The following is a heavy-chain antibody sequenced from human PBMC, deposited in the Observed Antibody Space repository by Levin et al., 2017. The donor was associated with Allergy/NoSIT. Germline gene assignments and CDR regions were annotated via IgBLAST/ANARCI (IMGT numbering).Heavy chain of an antibody. Sequence: PGGSLRLSCAASGFTFSNYGIHWVRQAPGKGLEWVTVIASDGGDKKYADSVKGRFTISRDNSKNTLYLQMNSLRPEDTAVYYCAKDRKVAAAQYYFDFWGQGTLVTVSS. J-gene: IGHJ4*02. CDR2: IASDGGDK. CDR3: AKDRKVAAAQYYFDF. D-gene: IGHD6-13*01. CDR1: GFTFSNYG. V-gene: IGHV3-30*18.